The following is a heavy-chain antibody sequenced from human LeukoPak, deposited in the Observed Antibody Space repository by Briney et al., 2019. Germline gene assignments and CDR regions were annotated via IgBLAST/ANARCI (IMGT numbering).Heavy chain of an antibody. CDR3: ARGTGVNYYYYYMDV. CDR1: EFTFSSYE. J-gene: IGHJ6*03. D-gene: IGHD3-10*01. V-gene: IGHV3-48*03. CDR2: ISSSGSTI. Sequence: GGSLRLSCAASEFTFSSYEMNWVRQAPGKGLEWVSYISSSGSTIYYADSVKGRFTISRDNAKNSLYLQMNSLRAEDTAVYYCARGTGVNYYYYYMDVWGKGTTVTVSS.